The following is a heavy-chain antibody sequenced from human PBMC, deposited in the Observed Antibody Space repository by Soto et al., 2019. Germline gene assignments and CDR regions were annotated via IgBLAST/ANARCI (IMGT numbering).Heavy chain of an antibody. J-gene: IGHJ6*03. V-gene: IGHV4-34*01. CDR1: GGSFSGYY. D-gene: IGHD6-6*01. CDR3: ARVPYSSSSGVGFYYYYYMDV. Sequence: SETLSLTCAVYGGSFSGYYWSWIRQPPGKGLEWIGEINHSGSTNYNPSLKSRVTISVDTSKNQFSLKLSSVTAADTAVYYCARVPYSSSSGVGFYYYYYMDVWGKGTTVTVSS. CDR2: INHSGST.